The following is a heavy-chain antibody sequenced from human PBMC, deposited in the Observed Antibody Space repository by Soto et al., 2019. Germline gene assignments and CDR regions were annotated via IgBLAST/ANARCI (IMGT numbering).Heavy chain of an antibody. D-gene: IGHD3-22*01. V-gene: IGHV1-3*05. Sequence: QVQLVQSGAEEKKPGASVKVSCKASGYTFTSYAMHWVRQAPGQRLEWMGWINAGNGNTKYSQKFQGRVTITRDTAASTAYMELSSLRSEDTAAYYCARAYDSSGYPRYYFDNRGQGPSVTVSS. CDR1: GYTFTSYA. CDR2: INAGNGNT. CDR3: ARAYDSSGYPRYYFDN. J-gene: IGHJ4*02.